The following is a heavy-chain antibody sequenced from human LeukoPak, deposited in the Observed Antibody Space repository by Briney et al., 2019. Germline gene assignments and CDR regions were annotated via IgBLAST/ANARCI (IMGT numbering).Heavy chain of an antibody. J-gene: IGHJ4*02. Sequence: GRSLRLSCAASGFTFSSYGMHWVRQAPGKGLEWVAVIWYDGSNKYYADSVKGRFTISRDNSKNTLYLQMNSLRAEDTAVYYCASSSGWFDYWGQGTLVTVSS. CDR2: IWYDGSNK. D-gene: IGHD6-19*01. V-gene: IGHV3-33*01. CDR3: ASSSGWFDY. CDR1: GFTFSSYG.